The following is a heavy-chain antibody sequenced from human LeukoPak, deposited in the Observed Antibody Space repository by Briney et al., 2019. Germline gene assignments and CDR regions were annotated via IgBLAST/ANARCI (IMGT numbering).Heavy chain of an antibody. CDR2: ISGSSRYI. D-gene: IGHD4-17*01. CDR1: GFTFSTYS. J-gene: IGHJ4*02. CDR3: ARRLNNGDYGSDC. Sequence: GGSPRLSCVASGFTFSTYSMNWVRQAPGKGLEWVSTISGSSRYIYFADSVRGRFTISRDNAKNSLYLQMSNLRAEDTAVYYCARRLNNGDYGSDCWGQGTLVTVSS. V-gene: IGHV3-21*01.